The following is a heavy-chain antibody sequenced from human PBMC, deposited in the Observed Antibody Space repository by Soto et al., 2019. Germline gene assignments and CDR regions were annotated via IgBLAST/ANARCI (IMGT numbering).Heavy chain of an antibody. CDR1: GGSISSGNW. CDR3: VRVISAMAPFDH. V-gene: IGHV4-4*02. CDR2: IYHSGST. J-gene: IGHJ4*02. Sequence: QVQLQESGPGLVKPSGTLSLTCAVSGGSISSGNWWSWVRQPPGKGLEWIGEIYHSGSTNYNPSPKSRVTISVDKSKNQFSLKLSAVTAADTAVYYCVRVISAMAPFDHWGQGTLVTVSS. D-gene: IGHD5-18*01.